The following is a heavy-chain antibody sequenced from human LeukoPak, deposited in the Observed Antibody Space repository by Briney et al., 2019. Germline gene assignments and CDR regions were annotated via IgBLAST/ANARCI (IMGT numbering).Heavy chain of an antibody. CDR2: INPNSGDT. CDR1: AYTFTDYF. J-gene: IGHJ4*02. V-gene: IGHV1-2*04. Sequence: ASVKVSCKASAYTFTDYFIHWVRQAPGQGLEWMGWINPNSGDTNHAQNFQGWVTMTRDTSINTAYMELSRLRSDDTAVYYCARDLLRPGRREYWGQGTLVTVSS. CDR3: ARDLLRPGRREY. D-gene: IGHD1-26*01.